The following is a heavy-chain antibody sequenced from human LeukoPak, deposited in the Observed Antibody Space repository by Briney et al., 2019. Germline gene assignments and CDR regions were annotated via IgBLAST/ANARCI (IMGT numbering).Heavy chain of an antibody. J-gene: IGHJ4*02. CDR1: GYTFTGYY. CDR3: AGPRYSSGSYYNADFFDY. CDR2: INPNSGGT. V-gene: IGHV1-2*06. D-gene: IGHD3-10*01. Sequence: ASVKVSCKASGYTFTGYYMHWVRQAPGQGLEWMGRINPNSGGTNYAQKFQGRVTMTRDTSISTAYMELSRLRSDDTAVYYCAGPRYSSGSYYNADFFDYWGQGTLVTVSS.